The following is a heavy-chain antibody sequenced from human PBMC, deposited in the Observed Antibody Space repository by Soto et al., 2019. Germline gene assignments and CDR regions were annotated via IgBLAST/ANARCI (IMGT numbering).Heavy chain of an antibody. CDR1: GGSFSGYT. D-gene: IGHD2-21*01. Sequence: QVQLQQWGAGLLKPSETLSLTCAVYGGSFSGYTWIWIRQPPGKGLEWIGEINHSGTTNHNPSLKSRVIISVDTSKKQFSLRLTSVTAADTAVYYCARGGDYTSSFDYWGQGTLVTVSS. CDR3: ARGGDYTSSFDY. J-gene: IGHJ4*02. CDR2: INHSGTT. V-gene: IGHV4-34*01.